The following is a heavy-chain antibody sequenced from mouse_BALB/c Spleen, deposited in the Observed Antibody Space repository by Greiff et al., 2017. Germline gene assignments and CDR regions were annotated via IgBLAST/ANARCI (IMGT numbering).Heavy chain of an antibody. CDR2: ISSGSSTI. CDR1: GFTFSSFG. D-gene: IGHD2-2*01. Sequence: EVQLVESGGGLVQPGGSRKLSCAASGFTFSSFGMHWVRQAPEKGLEWVAYISSGSSTIYYADTVKGRFTISRDNPKNTLFLQMTSLRSEDTAMYYCARERSGYPFAYWGQGTLVTVSA. J-gene: IGHJ3*01. CDR3: ARERSGYPFAY. V-gene: IGHV5-17*02.